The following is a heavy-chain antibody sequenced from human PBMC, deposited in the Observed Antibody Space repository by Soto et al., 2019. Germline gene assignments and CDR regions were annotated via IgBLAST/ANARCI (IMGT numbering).Heavy chain of an antibody. CDR2: IIPIFGTA. J-gene: IGHJ4*02. CDR3: ARGPSGGGSGYADY. D-gene: IGHD3-22*01. CDR1: GGTFSSYA. Sequence: QVQLVQSGAEVKKPGSSVKVSCKASGGTFSSYAISWVRQAPGQGLEWMGGIIPIFGTANYEQKYQGRVTITADESTSTAYMELSSLRSEDTAVYYCARGPSGGGSGYADYWGQGTLVTVSS. V-gene: IGHV1-69*01.